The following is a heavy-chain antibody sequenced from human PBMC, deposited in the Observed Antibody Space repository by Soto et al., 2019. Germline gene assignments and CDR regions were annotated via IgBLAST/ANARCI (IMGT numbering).Heavy chain of an antibody. Sequence: QVQLVESGGGVVQPGGSLRLSCAASGFTFRSYGMHWVRQAPGKGLEWVAVISYDGSNKFYADSLKGRVTISRDNSKNTLYLQVNSLRTEDTAVYYCAKDVGSGWWEAYSWGQGTRVTVSS. J-gene: IGHJ4*02. CDR3: AKDVGSGWWEAYS. D-gene: IGHD6-19*01. V-gene: IGHV3-30*18. CDR1: GFTFRSYG. CDR2: ISYDGSNK.